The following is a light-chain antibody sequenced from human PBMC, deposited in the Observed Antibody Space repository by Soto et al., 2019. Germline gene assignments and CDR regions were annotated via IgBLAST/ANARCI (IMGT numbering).Light chain of an antibody. CDR3: SSYTSSSKV. Sequence: QSVLTQPASVSGSPGQSITISCTGTSSDVGGYNYVSWYQQHPGKAPKLTIYDVSNRPSGVSNRFSGSKSGNTASLTISGLQAEDEADYYCSSYTSSSKVFGTGTKVTVL. CDR1: SSDVGGYNY. CDR2: DVS. V-gene: IGLV2-14*01. J-gene: IGLJ1*01.